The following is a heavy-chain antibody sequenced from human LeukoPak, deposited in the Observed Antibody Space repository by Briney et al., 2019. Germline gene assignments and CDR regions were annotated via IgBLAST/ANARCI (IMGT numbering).Heavy chain of an antibody. D-gene: IGHD3-9*01. V-gene: IGHV3-30*18. J-gene: IGHJ6*02. CDR2: ISYDGNNK. CDR1: GLTFSTYG. CDR3: AKDGPRVLRYFDWLLVGYGMDV. Sequence: GGSLRLSCAASGLTFSTYGMHWVRQAPGKGLEWVVVISYDGNNKYYADSVKGRFTISRDNSKNMLYLQMNSLRPEDTAVYYCAKDGPRVLRYFDWLLVGYGMDVWGQGTTVTVSS.